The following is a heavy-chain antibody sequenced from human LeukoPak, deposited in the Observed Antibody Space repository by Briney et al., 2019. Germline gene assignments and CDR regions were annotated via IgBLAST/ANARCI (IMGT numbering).Heavy chain of an antibody. V-gene: IGHV4-39*07. D-gene: IGHD6-19*01. J-gene: IGHJ4*02. CDR1: GGSISSISSNNYH. CDR3: ARAPFHSSGLQFDY. Sequence: PSETLSLTCIVSGGSISSISSNNYHWGWIRQPPGKGLEWIGSIYYSGSTNYNPSLKSRVTISVDTSKNQFSLKLSSVTAADTAVYYCARAPFHSSGLQFDYWGQGTLVTVSS. CDR2: IYYSGST.